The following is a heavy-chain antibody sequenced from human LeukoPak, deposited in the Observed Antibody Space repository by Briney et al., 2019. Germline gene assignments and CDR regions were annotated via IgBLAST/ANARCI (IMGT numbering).Heavy chain of an antibody. V-gene: IGHV4-39*07. Sequence: SETLSLTCTVSGGSISSSSYYWGGIRQPPGKGLEWIGSIYYSGSTYYNPSLKSRVTISVDTSKNQFSLKLSSVTAADTAVYYCARESYDSSGYYYLGAFDIWGQGTMVTVSS. D-gene: IGHD3-22*01. CDR2: IYYSGST. CDR3: ARESYDSSGYYYLGAFDI. CDR1: GGSISSSSYY. J-gene: IGHJ3*02.